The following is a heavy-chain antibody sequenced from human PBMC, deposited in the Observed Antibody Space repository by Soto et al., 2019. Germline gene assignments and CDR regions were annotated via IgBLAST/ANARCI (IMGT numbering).Heavy chain of an antibody. D-gene: IGHD1-1*01. CDR2: ISSSSSTI. J-gene: IGHJ6*02. V-gene: IGHV3-48*02. CDR1: GFTFSSYS. CDR3: FSQLERRGTYYYGMDV. Sequence: PGGSLRLSCAASGFTFSSYSMNWVRQAPGKGLEWVSYISSSSSTIYYADSVKGRFTISRDNAKNSLYLQMNSLRDEDTAVYYCFSQLERRGTYYYGMDVWGQGTTVTVSS.